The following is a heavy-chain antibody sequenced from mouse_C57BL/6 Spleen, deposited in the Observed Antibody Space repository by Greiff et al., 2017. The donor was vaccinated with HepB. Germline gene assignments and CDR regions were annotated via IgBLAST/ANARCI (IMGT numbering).Heavy chain of an antibody. CDR1: GYSITSGYY. D-gene: IGHD1-1*01. CDR2: ISYDGSN. J-gene: IGHJ2*01. CDR3: ARGDFYYGSSVDD. V-gene: IGHV3-6*01. Sequence: EVKLVESGPGLVKPSQSLSLTCSVTGYSITSGYYWNWIRQFPGNKLEWMGYISYDGSNNYNPSLKNRISITRDTSKNQFFLKLNSVTTEDTATYYCARGDFYYGSSVDDWGQGTTLTVSS.